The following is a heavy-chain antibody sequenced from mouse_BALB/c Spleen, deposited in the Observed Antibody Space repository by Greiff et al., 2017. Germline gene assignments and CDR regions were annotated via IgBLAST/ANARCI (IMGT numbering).Heavy chain of an antibody. D-gene: IGHD1-1*01. CDR2: IRNKANGYTT. CDR1: GFTFTDYY. J-gene: IGHJ3*01. Sequence: DVHLVESGGGLVQPGGSLRLSCATSGFTFTDYYMSWVRQPPGKALEWLGFIRNKANGYTTEYSASVKGRFTISRDNSQSILYLQMNTLRAEDSATYYCARAYYYGSSYEAYWGQGTLVTVSA. V-gene: IGHV7-3*02. CDR3: ARAYYYGSSYEAY.